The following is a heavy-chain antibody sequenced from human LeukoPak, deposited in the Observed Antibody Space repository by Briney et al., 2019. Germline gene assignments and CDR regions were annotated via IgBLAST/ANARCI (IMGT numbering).Heavy chain of an antibody. CDR1: GGTFSSYA. Sequence: ASVKVPCKASGGTFSSYAISWVRQAPGQGLEWMGRIIPILGIANYAQKFQGRVTITADKSTSTAYMELSSLRSEDTAVYYCARDWAAADLRGYYYGMDVWGQGTTVTVSS. CDR3: ARDWAAADLRGYYYGMDV. D-gene: IGHD6-13*01. V-gene: IGHV1-69*04. CDR2: IIPILGIA. J-gene: IGHJ6*02.